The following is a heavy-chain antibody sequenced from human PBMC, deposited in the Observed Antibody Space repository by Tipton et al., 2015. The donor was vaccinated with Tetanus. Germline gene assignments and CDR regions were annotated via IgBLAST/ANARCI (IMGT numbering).Heavy chain of an antibody. CDR2: IDPNSGGT. V-gene: IGHV1-2*02. J-gene: IGHJ6*02. CDR1: GYTFTGYY. CDR3: ARDRGDYISYGMDV. D-gene: IGHD3-22*01. Sequence: QLVQSGAEVKKPGASVKVSCKASGYTFTGYYIYWVRQAPGQGLEWMGWIDPNSGGTVYAQKYQGRVTMTRDTSISTAYMELRSLRSDDTGVYYCARDRGDYISYGMDVWGPGATVTVS.